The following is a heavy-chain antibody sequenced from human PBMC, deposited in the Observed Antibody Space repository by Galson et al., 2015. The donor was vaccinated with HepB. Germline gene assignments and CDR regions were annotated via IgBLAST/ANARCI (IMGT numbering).Heavy chain of an antibody. D-gene: IGHD4-17*01. CDR3: ARGNYGDYASGFDY. CDR1: GYTFTSYA. J-gene: IGHJ4*02. Sequence: SVKVSCKASGYTFTSYAMHWVRQAPGQRLEWMGWINAGNGNTKYSQKFQGRVTITADESTSTAYMELSSLRSEDTAVYYCARGNYGDYASGFDYWGQGTLVTVSS. CDR2: INAGNGNT. V-gene: IGHV1-3*01.